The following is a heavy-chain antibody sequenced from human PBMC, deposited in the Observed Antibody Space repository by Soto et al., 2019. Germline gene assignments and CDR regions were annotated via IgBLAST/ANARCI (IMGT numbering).Heavy chain of an antibody. CDR3: TREWQQLGTPFDY. CDR1: GVSISSSSYC. J-gene: IGHJ4*02. CDR2: ICHTGST. V-gene: IGHV4-39*02. D-gene: IGHD6-13*01. Sequence: QLHLQESGPGLVKPSETLSLTCTVSGVSISSSSYCWGWVRQPPGKGLEWIGSICHTGSTYYSPSLKSRVTISVASSKSPIALKVNSVTAADTAVHYCTREWQQLGTPFDYWGQGTLVTVSS.